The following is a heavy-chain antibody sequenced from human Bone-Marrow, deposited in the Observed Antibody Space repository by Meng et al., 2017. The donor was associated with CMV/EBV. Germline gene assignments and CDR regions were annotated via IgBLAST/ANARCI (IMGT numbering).Heavy chain of an antibody. Sequence: ASVKVSCKASGYTFTSYGISWVRQAPGQGLEWMGWISAYNGNTNYAQKLQGRVTMTTDTSTSTAYMELRSLRSDDTAVYYCARENDILTGYPRYYYGMDVWGQGTTVTVSS. CDR1: GYTFTSYG. J-gene: IGHJ6*02. D-gene: IGHD3-9*01. CDR2: ISAYNGNT. CDR3: ARENDILTGYPRYYYGMDV. V-gene: IGHV1-18*01.